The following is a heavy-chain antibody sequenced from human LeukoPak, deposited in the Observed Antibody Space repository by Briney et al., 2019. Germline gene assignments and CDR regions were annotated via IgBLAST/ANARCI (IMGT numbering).Heavy chain of an antibody. CDR2: INHSGST. Sequence: PSETLSLTCAVYGGSFSGYYWSWIRQPPGKGLEWIGEINHSGSTNYNPSLKSRVTISVDTSKNQFSLKLSSVTAADTAVYYCARSRAAAGFWFDPWGQGTLVTVSS. J-gene: IGHJ5*02. V-gene: IGHV4-34*01. CDR3: ARSRAAAGFWFDP. D-gene: IGHD6-13*01. CDR1: GGSFSGYY.